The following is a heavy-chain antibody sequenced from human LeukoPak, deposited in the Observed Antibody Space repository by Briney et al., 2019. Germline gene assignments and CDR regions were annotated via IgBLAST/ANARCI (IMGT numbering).Heavy chain of an antibody. V-gene: IGHV5-51*01. D-gene: IGHD6-13*01. Sequence: GESLKISCKGSGYSFTSHWIGWVRPMPGKGLEWMGSIYPGDSDTRYSPSFQGQVTISGDKSITTAYLQWSSLKASDTAMYYCARYFAEYSSSWYVDYWGQGTLVTVSS. CDR3: ARYFAEYSSSWYVDY. CDR1: GYSFTSHW. CDR2: IYPGDSDT. J-gene: IGHJ4*02.